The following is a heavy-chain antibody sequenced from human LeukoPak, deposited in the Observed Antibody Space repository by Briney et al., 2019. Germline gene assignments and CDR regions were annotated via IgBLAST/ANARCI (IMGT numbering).Heavy chain of an antibody. J-gene: IGHJ6*02. CDR3: ARRHYGMDV. Sequence: GAALQISYQGSGYSFTNDWIGGGRELPGKGLEWRGNIYPGDSDTRYSPSFEGQSTISADESITTAYLQWSSLKASDTAMYYCARRHYGMDVWGQGTSVTVSS. CDR1: GYSFTNDW. V-gene: IGHV5-51*01. CDR2: IYPGDSDT.